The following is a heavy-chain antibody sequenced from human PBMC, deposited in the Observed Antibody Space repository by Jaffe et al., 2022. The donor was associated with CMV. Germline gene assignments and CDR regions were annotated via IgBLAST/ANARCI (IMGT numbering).Heavy chain of an antibody. Sequence: EVQLVESGGGLVQPGGSLRLSCAASGFTFSSYWMHWVRQAPGKGLVWVSRINSDGSSTSYADSVKGRFTISRDNAKNTLYLQMNSLRAEDTAVYYCARSQAVDAASYYFDYWGQGTLVTVSS. CDR3: ARSQAVDAASYYFDY. V-gene: IGHV3-74*01. CDR1: GFTFSSYW. CDR2: INSDGSST. J-gene: IGHJ4*02. D-gene: IGHD2-15*01.